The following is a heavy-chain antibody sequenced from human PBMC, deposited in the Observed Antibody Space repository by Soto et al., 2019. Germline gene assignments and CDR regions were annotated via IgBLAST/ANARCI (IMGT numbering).Heavy chain of an antibody. CDR2: IRNKANRDTT. CDR3: ARDSELERRVPFDY. V-gene: IGHV3-72*01. Sequence: EVQLVESGGGLVQPGGSLRLSCAASGLTLSDYYMDWVRQTPGKGLEWVARIRNKANRDTTEYAASARGRFTISRDDSKNSLYLQLNSLETEDTAVYYCARDSELERRVPFDYWGQGTLVTVSS. CDR1: GLTLSDYY. J-gene: IGHJ4*02. D-gene: IGHD1-1*01.